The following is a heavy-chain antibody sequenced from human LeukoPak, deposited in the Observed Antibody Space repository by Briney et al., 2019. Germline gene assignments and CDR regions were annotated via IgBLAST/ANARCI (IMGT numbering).Heavy chain of an antibody. CDR1: GFTFSSYA. CDR3: AKNRVLQYYYYDMDV. V-gene: IGHV3-23*01. D-gene: IGHD1-14*01. J-gene: IGHJ6*02. Sequence: GGSLRLSCAASGFTFSSYAMSWVRQAPGKGLEWVSAISGSGGGTYYADSVKGRFTISRDNSKNTLYLQMNSLRAEDTAVYYCAKNRVLQYYYYDMDVWGQGTTVTVSS. CDR2: ISGSGGGT.